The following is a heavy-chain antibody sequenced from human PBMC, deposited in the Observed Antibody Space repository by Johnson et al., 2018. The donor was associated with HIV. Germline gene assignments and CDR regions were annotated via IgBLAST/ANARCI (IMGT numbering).Heavy chain of an antibody. CDR2: ISWNSGSI. CDR3: ARDRCSSTSCIDAFDI. D-gene: IGHD2-2*01. J-gene: IGHJ3*02. CDR1: GFTFDDYA. V-gene: IGHV3-9*01. Sequence: VQLVESGGGLVQPGRSLRLSCAASGFTFDDYAMHWVRQAPGKGLEWVSGISWNSGSIGYADSVKGRFSISRDNAKNSLYLQMNSQRAEDTAVYYCARDRCSSTSCIDAFDIWGQGTKVTVSA.